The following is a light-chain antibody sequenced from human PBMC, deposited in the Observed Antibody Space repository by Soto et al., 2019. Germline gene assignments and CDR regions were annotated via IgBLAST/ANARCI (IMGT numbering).Light chain of an antibody. Sequence: DIQMTQSPSSLSASVGDRVTITCRASQDIGNDLGWYQQKPGKAPNLLIYKASTLKSGVPSRFSGSGSGTEFTLTISSLQPDDFATYYCQHYNSYSEAFGQGTKVDIK. CDR2: KAS. V-gene: IGKV1-5*03. J-gene: IGKJ1*01. CDR3: QHYNSYSEA. CDR1: QDIGND.